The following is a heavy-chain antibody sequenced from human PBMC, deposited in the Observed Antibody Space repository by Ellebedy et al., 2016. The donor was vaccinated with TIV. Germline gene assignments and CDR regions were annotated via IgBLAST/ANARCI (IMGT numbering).Heavy chain of an antibody. V-gene: IGHV3-23*01. CDR3: AKDRDDAGDFVFDS. CDR1: GFTFSNYV. J-gene: IGHJ4*02. Sequence: GGSLRLXXTASGFTFSNYVMSWVRQAPGKGLKWVSGISRTDDSTYYADSVKGRFTTSRDDPKSTLYLQMNNLRAEDTAVYYCAKDRDDAGDFVFDSWGQGTLVTVSS. D-gene: IGHD4-17*01. CDR2: ISRTDDST.